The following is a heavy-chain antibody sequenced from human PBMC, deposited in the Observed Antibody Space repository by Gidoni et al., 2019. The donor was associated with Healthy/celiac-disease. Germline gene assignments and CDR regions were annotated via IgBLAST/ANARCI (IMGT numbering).Heavy chain of an antibody. V-gene: IGHV4-34*01. CDR3: ARGRRIVVYYYYYMDV. Sequence: QVQLQQWGAGLLKPSETLSLTCAVYGGSFSGYYWSWLRQPPGKGLEWCGEINHSGSTNYNPSLKSRVTISVDTSKNQFSLKLSSVTAADTAVYYCARGRRIVVYYYYYMDVWGKGTTVTVSS. CDR1: GGSFSGYY. D-gene: IGHD3-22*01. CDR2: INHSGST. J-gene: IGHJ6*03.